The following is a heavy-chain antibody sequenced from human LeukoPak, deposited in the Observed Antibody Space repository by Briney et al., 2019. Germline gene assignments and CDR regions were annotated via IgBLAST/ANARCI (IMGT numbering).Heavy chain of an antibody. Sequence: GGALRLSCAASGFTFSSYSMNWVRQAPGKGREWVSSISSSSSYIYYADSVKGRFTISRDNAKNSLYLQMNSLRAEDTAVYYCAREGGVRGMDVWGQGTTVTVSS. V-gene: IGHV3-21*01. CDR3: AREGGVRGMDV. CDR2: ISSSSSYI. CDR1: GFTFSSYS. J-gene: IGHJ6*02. D-gene: IGHD3-10*01.